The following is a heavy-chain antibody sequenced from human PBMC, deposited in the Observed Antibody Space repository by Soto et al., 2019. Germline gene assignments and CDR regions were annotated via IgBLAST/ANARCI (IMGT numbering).Heavy chain of an antibody. D-gene: IGHD3-10*01. CDR1: GGTFSSYT. V-gene: IGHV1-69*08. J-gene: IGHJ4*02. Sequence: QVQLVQSGAEVKKPGSSVKVSCKASGGTFSSYTISWVRQAPGQGLEWMGRIIPILGIANYAQKFQGRVTITADKSPSPAYMELSSLSSEDTAVYYCAREEYYYGSGAFFDYWGQGTLVTVSS. CDR2: IIPILGIA. CDR3: AREEYYYGSGAFFDY.